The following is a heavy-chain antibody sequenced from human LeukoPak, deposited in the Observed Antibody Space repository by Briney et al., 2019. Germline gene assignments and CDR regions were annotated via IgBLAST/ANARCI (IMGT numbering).Heavy chain of an antibody. CDR2: IYYSGST. J-gene: IGHJ4*02. Sequence: PSETLSLTCTVSGGSISSYYWSWTRQPPGKGLEWIGYIYYSGSTNYNPSLKSRVTISVDTSKNQFSLKLSSVTAADTAVYYCARGVLHSDYWGQGTLVTVSS. CDR3: ARGVLHSDY. CDR1: GGSISSYY. V-gene: IGHV4-59*01. D-gene: IGHD2-21*01.